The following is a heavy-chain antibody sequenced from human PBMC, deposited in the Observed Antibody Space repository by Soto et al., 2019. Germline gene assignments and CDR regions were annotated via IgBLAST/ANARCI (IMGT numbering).Heavy chain of an antibody. J-gene: IGHJ4*02. D-gene: IGHD6-19*01. CDR2: INTDGSGT. V-gene: IGHV3-74*01. CDR1: GFTFSSYW. Sequence: GSLRLSCAASGFTFSSYWMFWVRQAPGKGLVWVSRINTDGSGTNYADSVKGRFTISRDNAKNTVYLQLNSLRAEDTAVYYCARPYSSRWYYFDSWGQGTLVTVSS. CDR3: ARPYSSRWYYFDS.